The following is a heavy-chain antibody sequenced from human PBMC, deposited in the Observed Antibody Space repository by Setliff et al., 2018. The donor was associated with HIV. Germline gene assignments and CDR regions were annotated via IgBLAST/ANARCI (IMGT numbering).Heavy chain of an antibody. CDR2: IRSKGYGSAT. D-gene: IGHD1-1*01. Sequence: ETLSLTCTVSGDSITGHYWNWIRQPPGKGLEWIGRIRSKGYGSATAYAASVKGRFTISRDDSKNTAYLQMDSLKTEDTAVYYCTRHSTDPWSLLDYWGQGTQVTVSS. CDR3: TRHSTDPWSLLDY. J-gene: IGHJ4*02. V-gene: IGHV3-73*01. CDR1: GDSITGHY.